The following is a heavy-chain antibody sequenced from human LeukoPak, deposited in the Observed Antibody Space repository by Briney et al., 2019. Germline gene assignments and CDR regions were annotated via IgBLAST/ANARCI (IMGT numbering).Heavy chain of an antibody. Sequence: GGSLRLSCAASGFTFRSYWMSWVRQAPGKGPEWVANIKQDGSEKYYVDSVKGRFTISRDNAKNSLFLQMNSLRAEDTAVYYCARGPAAGNLLGYWGQGTLVTVSS. V-gene: IGHV3-7*01. J-gene: IGHJ4*02. CDR1: GFTFRSYW. D-gene: IGHD6-19*01. CDR3: ARGPAAGNLLGY. CDR2: IKQDGSEK.